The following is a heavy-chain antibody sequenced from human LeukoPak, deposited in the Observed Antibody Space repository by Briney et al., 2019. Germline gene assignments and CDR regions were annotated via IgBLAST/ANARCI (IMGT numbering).Heavy chain of an antibody. CDR1: GYSFTGYY. J-gene: IGHJ1*01. V-gene: IGHV1-2*02. Sequence: GASVKVSCKASGYSFTGYYMHWVRQAPGQGLEWMGWINPNSGDTNFAQNFQGRVTMTRDTSISTVYMELSRLRSDDTAVFYCARGNYDSSDFEYFQHWGQGTLVTVSS. D-gene: IGHD3-22*01. CDR2: INPNSGDT. CDR3: ARGNYDSSDFEYFQH.